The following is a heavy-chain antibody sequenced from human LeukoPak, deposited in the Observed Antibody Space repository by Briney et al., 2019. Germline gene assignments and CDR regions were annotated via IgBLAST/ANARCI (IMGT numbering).Heavy chain of an antibody. CDR3: ARDWGSIKVITDY. CDR2: ISSNSDNT. D-gene: IGHD3-16*01. CDR1: GYTFSTSG. Sequence: ASVKVSCKATGYTFSTSGITWVRQAPGQGLEWMGWISSNSDNTNYAQKLQGRVTMTTDTSTSTAYMELRSLRSDDTAVYYCARDWGSIKVITDYWGQGTLVTVSP. J-gene: IGHJ4*02. V-gene: IGHV1-18*01.